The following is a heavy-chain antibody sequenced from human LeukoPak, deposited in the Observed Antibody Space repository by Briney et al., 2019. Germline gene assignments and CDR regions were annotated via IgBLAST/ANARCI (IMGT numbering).Heavy chain of an antibody. CDR1: GGSISSYY. D-gene: IGHD3-9*01. Sequence: SETLSLTCTVSGGSISSYYWSWIRQPPGKGLEWIGYIYYSGSTNYNPSLKSRVTISVDTSKNQFSLKLSSVTAADTAVYYCARGPKYYDILTGYPHWFDPWGQGTLVTVSS. CDR2: IYYSGST. J-gene: IGHJ5*02. V-gene: IGHV4-59*01. CDR3: ARGPKYYDILTGYPHWFDP.